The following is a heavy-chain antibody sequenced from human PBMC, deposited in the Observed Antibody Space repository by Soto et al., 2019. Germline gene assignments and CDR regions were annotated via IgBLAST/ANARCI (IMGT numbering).Heavy chain of an antibody. CDR3: ARDLVLGSGSCEN. CDR1: GFVFSSYW. J-gene: IGHJ4*02. CDR2: IRPDGSGA. V-gene: IGHV3-74*01. D-gene: IGHD3-10*02. Sequence: EVQLVESGGGSVQPGGSLRLSCAASGFVFSSYWMHWFRQVPGKGLVWVSRIRPDGSGANYADSVQGRFTISRDNAKNTLDLQMNSLRAEDTGLYYCARDLVLGSGSCENWGQVTLVTVSS.